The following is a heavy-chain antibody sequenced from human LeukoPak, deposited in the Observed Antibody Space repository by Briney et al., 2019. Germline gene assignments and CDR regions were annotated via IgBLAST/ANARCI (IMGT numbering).Heavy chain of an antibody. Sequence: PSQTLSLTCTVSGGSISSGSYYWSWIRQPAGKGLEWIGRIYTSGSTNYNPSLKSRVTISVDTSKNQFSLKLSSVTAADTAVYYCARGLEDIVVVPAAIYTRINWFDPWGQGTLVTVSS. J-gene: IGHJ5*02. CDR2: IYTSGST. V-gene: IGHV4-61*02. CDR1: GGSISSGSYY. D-gene: IGHD2-2*02. CDR3: ARGLEDIVVVPAAIYTRINWFDP.